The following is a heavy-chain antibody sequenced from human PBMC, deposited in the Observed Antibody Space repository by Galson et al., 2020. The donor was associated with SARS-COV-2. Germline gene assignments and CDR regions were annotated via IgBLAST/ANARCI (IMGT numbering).Heavy chain of an antibody. J-gene: IGHJ4*02. V-gene: IGHV1-8*01. Sequence: ASVKVSCEASGYSFSSYDINWVRQGSGQGLEWMGWINPKSGKTGYVQKFQGRVTMTRNTLINTAYMELSSLRSEDTAVYYCAKSRYCGGGSCDVEGDYWGQGTLVSISS. CDR1: GYSFSSYD. D-gene: IGHD2-15*01. CDR3: AKSRYCGGGSCDVEGDY. CDR2: INPKSGKT.